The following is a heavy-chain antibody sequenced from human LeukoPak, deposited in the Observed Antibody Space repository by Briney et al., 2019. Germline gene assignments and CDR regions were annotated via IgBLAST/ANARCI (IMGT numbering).Heavy chain of an antibody. CDR3: ARSVEGYCSGGSCYSYYYYMDV. Sequence: PSETLSLTCTVSGGFITSYYWSWIRQPPGKGLEWIGYIYYSGSTNYNPSLKSRVTISVDTSKNQFSLKLSSVTAADTAVYYCARSVEGYCSGGSCYSYYYYMDVWGKGTTVTVSS. CDR1: GGFITSYY. D-gene: IGHD2-15*01. J-gene: IGHJ6*03. CDR2: IYYSGST. V-gene: IGHV4-59*01.